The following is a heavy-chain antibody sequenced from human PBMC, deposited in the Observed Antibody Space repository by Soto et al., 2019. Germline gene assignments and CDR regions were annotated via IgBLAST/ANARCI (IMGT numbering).Heavy chain of an antibody. Sequence: PSETLSLTCTVSGGSIRSDAYYWSWIRQHPGKGLEWIGYIYYSGRTYYNPSLKSRLTISVDTSKNQFSLKLTSVTAADMAVYYCARDYASSNYPFDYWGQGTLVTVSS. D-gene: IGHD3-22*01. V-gene: IGHV4-31*03. CDR1: GGSIRSDAYY. CDR2: IYYSGRT. CDR3: ARDYASSNYPFDY. J-gene: IGHJ4*02.